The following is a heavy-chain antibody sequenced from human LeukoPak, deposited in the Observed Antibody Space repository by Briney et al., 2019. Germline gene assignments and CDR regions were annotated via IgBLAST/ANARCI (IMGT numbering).Heavy chain of an antibody. CDR3: AREIYYDSSAYDY. D-gene: IGHD3-22*01. CDR1: GVSISSSAYH. CDR2: IHSSGST. Sequence: SETLSLTCTVSGVSISSSAYHWGWIRQPPGKGLEWIGSIHSSGSTYYNPSLKSRVTISVRTSKNQFSLKLSSVTAADTAIYYCAREIYYDSSAYDYWGQGTLVTVSS. J-gene: IGHJ4*02. V-gene: IGHV4-39*02.